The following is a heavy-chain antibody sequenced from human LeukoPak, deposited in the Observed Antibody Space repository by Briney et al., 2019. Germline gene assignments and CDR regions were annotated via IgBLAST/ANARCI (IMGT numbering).Heavy chain of an antibody. J-gene: IGHJ6*02. D-gene: IGHD5-12*01. Sequence: PSETLSLTCAVYGGSFSGYYWCWIRQPPGKGLEWIGEINHSGSTNYNPSLKSRVTISVDTSKNQFSLKLSSVTAADTAVYYCARARRPDIVATTYYYYYGMDVWGQGTTVTVSS. V-gene: IGHV4-34*01. CDR2: INHSGST. CDR1: GGSFSGYY. CDR3: ARARRPDIVATTYYYYYGMDV.